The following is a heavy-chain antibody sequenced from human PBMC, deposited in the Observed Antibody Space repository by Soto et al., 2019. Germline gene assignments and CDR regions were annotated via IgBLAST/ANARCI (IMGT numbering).Heavy chain of an antibody. Sequence: ASVKVSCKASGYTFTSYDINWVRQATGQGLEWMGWMNPNSGNTGYAQKFQGRVTMTRNTSISTAYMALSSLRSEDTAVYYFARAQQLVAYAFDIWGQGTMVTVSS. J-gene: IGHJ3*02. V-gene: IGHV1-8*01. D-gene: IGHD6-13*01. CDR1: GYTFTSYD. CDR3: ARAQQLVAYAFDI. CDR2: MNPNSGNT.